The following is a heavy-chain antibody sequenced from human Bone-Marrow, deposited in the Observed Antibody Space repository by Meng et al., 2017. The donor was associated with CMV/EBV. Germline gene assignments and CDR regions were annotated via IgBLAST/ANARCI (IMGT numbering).Heavy chain of an antibody. J-gene: IGHJ4*02. D-gene: IGHD3-22*01. Sequence: GESLKISCAASGFTFSSYAMHWVRQAPGKGLEWVAVISYDGSNKYYADSVKGRFTISRDNSKNTLYLQMNSLRAEDTAVYYCARDQIPLLYYDSSGYLSDYWGQGTLVTVSS. CDR3: ARDQIPLLYYDSSGYLSDY. V-gene: IGHV3-30-3*01. CDR1: GFTFSSYA. CDR2: ISYDGSNK.